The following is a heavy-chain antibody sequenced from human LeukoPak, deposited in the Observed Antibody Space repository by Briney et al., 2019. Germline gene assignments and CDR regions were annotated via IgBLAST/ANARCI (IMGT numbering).Heavy chain of an antibody. Sequence: GESLKISCKGSGYSFTSYWIGWVRQMPGKGLEWMGIIYPGDSDTRYSPSFQGQVTISADKSISTAYLQWSGLKASDTAMYYCARLGRALGWLLLGSYFDYWGQRTLVTVSS. CDR2: IYPGDSDT. CDR3: ARLGRALGWLLLGSYFDY. D-gene: IGHD3-22*01. V-gene: IGHV5-51*01. CDR1: GYSFTSYW. J-gene: IGHJ4*02.